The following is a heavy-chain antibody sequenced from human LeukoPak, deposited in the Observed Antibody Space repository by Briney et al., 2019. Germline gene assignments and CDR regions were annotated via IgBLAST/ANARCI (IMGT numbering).Heavy chain of an antibody. D-gene: IGHD2-2*01. CDR1: GFTFSSYA. Sequence: GGSLRLSRAASGFTFSSYAMSWVRQAAGKGLEWASAISGSGASTNYADSVKGRFTISRDNSKSTLYLQMNSLRAEDTAVYYRAKKYCSRTSCEKDYWGQGTLVTVSS. J-gene: IGHJ4*02. CDR3: AKKYCSRTSCEKDY. CDR2: ISGSGAST. V-gene: IGHV3-23*01.